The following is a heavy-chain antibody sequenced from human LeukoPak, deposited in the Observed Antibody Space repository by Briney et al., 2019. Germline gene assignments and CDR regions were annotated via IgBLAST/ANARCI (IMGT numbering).Heavy chain of an antibody. CDR2: ISSSGSTI. CDR1: GFTFSSYE. CDR3: ARGSHSSGYYYYFDY. V-gene: IGHV3-48*03. Sequence: GGSLRLSCAASGFTFSSYEMNWVRQAPGKGLEWVSYISSSGSTIYYADSAKGRFTISRDNAKNSLYLQMNSLRAGDTAVYYCARGSHSSGYYYYFDYWGQGTLVTVSS. J-gene: IGHJ4*02. D-gene: IGHD3-22*01.